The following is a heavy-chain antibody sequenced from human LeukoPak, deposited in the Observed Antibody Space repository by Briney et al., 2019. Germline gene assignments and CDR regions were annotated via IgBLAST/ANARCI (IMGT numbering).Heavy chain of an antibody. J-gene: IGHJ4*02. Sequence: FTSSASGFTFNGAWLNWVRQAPGKGLEWVANLDPSGRQKLYVDSVKGRFTISKDNPGTSLYLEMNSLRAEDTAIYYCAIWTSGNFWGQGTLVTVSS. CDR3: AIWTSGNF. V-gene: IGHV3-7*01. CDR2: LDPSGRQK. D-gene: IGHD1-1*01. CDR1: GFTFNGAW.